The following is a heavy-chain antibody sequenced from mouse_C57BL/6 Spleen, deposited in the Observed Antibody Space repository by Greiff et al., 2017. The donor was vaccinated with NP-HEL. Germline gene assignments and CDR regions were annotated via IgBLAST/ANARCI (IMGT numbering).Heavy chain of an antibody. CDR2: IHPNSGST. J-gene: IGHJ2*01. Sequence: QVQLQQSGAELARPGASVKLSCKASGYTFTSYWMHWVKQRPGQGLEWIGMIHPNSGSTNYNEKFKSKATLTVDKSSSTAYMQLSSLTSEDSAVYYCAREGTGQFDYWGQGTTLTVSS. D-gene: IGHD4-1*01. CDR3: AREGTGQFDY. CDR1: GYTFTSYW. V-gene: IGHV1-64*01.